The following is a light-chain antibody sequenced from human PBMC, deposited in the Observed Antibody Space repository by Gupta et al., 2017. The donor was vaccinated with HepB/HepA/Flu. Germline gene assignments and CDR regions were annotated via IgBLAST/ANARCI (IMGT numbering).Light chain of an antibody. CDR1: SSDVGGYNY. Sequence: QSALPQPASVSGSPGQSITISCTGTSSDVGGYNYVSWYQHHPANAPKLMFYEVSNRPAGVSSRFAGSKSGNTASLTISGHQGEDEADYYYSSYTSSSTVVFGGGTKLTVL. CDR3: SSYTSSSTVV. CDR2: EVS. J-gene: IGLJ2*01. V-gene: IGLV2-14*01.